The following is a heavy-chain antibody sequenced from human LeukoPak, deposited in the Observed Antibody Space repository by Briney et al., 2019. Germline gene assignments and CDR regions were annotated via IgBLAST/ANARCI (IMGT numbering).Heavy chain of an antibody. V-gene: IGHV3-21*06. CDR1: GFTFKDYT. CDR3: ARASTEYAVTDGFDT. Sequence: GSLRLSCAASGFTFKDYTMNWVRQSPGKGLQWVSYVSFGSSYISYADSLKGRFTISRDDAKSSVYLEMTSLRTDDTAVYYCARASTEYAVTDGFDTWGPGTLVTVSS. CDR2: VSFGSSYI. J-gene: IGHJ5*02. D-gene: IGHD4-17*01.